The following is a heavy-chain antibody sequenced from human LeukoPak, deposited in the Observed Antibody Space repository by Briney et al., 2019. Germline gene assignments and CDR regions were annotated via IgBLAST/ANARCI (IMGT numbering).Heavy chain of an antibody. CDR1: GGSFSGYY. D-gene: IGHD3-10*01. Sequence: PSETLSLTCAVYGGSFSGYYWSWIRPPPGKGLEWIGEINHSGSTNYNPSLKTRVTISVDTSKKHFSQKLRSVTAADAAVYYCATQLNYYYGSGSPGIFDYWGQGTPFTVSS. V-gene: IGHV4-34*01. CDR2: INHSGST. CDR3: ATQLNYYYGSGSPGIFDY. J-gene: IGHJ4*02.